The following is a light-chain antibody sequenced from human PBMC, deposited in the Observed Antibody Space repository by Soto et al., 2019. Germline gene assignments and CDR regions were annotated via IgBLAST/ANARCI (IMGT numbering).Light chain of an antibody. CDR1: QSISSW. J-gene: IGKJ5*01. CDR3: QQYNSYPIT. CDR2: DAS. V-gene: IGKV1-5*01. Sequence: DIQMTQSPSTLSASVGDRVTITCRASQSISSWLAWYQQKPGKAPKLLIYDASNLESGVPSRLSGSGSGTEFTLTISSLQPDDFATYYCQQYNSYPITFGQGTRL.